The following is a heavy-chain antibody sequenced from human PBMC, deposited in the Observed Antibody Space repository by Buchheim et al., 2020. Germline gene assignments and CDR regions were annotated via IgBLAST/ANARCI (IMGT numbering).Heavy chain of an antibody. Sequence: EVQLVESGGGLVQSGGSLRLSCETSGFSFTTYFMTWVRQAPGTGPEWVANINHDGREKDYVDSVKGRFTISRDNAKNSLYLQMNSLRADDTALYYCAREAWQQSPSGKWDSRSRRFDPWGPGTL. CDR2: INHDGREK. CDR3: AREAWQQSPSGKWDSRSRRFDP. CDR1: GFSFTTYF. D-gene: IGHD5-24*01. J-gene: IGHJ5*02. V-gene: IGHV3-7*01.